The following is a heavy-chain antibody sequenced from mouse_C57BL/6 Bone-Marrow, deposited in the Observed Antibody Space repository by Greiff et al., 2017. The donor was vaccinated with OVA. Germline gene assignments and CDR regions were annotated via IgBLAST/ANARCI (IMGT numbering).Heavy chain of an antibody. D-gene: IGHD1-1*01. CDR3: ASPYGSSYVKAMDY. V-gene: IGHV1-64*01. CDR2: IHPNSGST. J-gene: IGHJ4*01. Sequence: QVQLQQPGAELVKPGASVKLSCKASGYTFTSYWMHWVKQRPGRGLEWIGMIHPNSGSTNYNEKFKSKATLTVDKSSSTAYMQLSSLTSEDSAVYYCASPYGSSYVKAMDYWGQGTSVTVSS. CDR1: GYTFTSYW.